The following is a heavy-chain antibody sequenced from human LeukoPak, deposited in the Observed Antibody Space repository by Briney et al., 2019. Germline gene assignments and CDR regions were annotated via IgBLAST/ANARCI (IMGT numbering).Heavy chain of an antibody. CDR3: AREYSSSSGRSFDY. D-gene: IGHD6-6*01. Sequence: PGGSLRLSCAASGFTVSSNYMSWVRQAPGKGLEWVSVIYSGGSTYYADSVKGRFTISRDNAKNSLFLQMNSLKPEDTAVYYCAREYSSSSGRSFDYWGQGTLVTVSS. CDR2: IYSGGST. J-gene: IGHJ4*02. CDR1: GFTVSSNY. V-gene: IGHV3-53*01.